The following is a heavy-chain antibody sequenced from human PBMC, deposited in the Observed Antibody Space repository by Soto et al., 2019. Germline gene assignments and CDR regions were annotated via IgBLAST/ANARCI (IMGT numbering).Heavy chain of an antibody. CDR1: GFTFSDYY. Sequence: GGSLRLSCAASGFTFSDYYMSWIRQAPGKGLEWVSYISNTGSNKHYADSVKGRFTISRDNSKNTLYLQMNSLRAEDTAVYYCARDPESNYDILTGAPYYFDYWGQGTLVTVSS. D-gene: IGHD3-9*01. CDR2: ISNTGSNK. J-gene: IGHJ4*02. V-gene: IGHV3-11*04. CDR3: ARDPESNYDILTGAPYYFDY.